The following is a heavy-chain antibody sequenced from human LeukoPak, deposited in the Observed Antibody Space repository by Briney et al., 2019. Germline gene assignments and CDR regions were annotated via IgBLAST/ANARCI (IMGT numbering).Heavy chain of an antibody. CDR3: ARQGVCSSTSCYRSGVDV. V-gene: IGHV4-59*01. D-gene: IGHD2-2*01. CDR1: VRSISSYY. Sequence: PSETLSLTCSVSVRSISSYYWSWIRQPPGKGLEWIGYIHYSGNTNYNPSLKSRVTISVDTSKNQFSLKLSSVTAADTAVYYCARQGVCSSTSCYRSGVDVWGQGTTVTVSS. CDR2: IHYSGNT. J-gene: IGHJ6*02.